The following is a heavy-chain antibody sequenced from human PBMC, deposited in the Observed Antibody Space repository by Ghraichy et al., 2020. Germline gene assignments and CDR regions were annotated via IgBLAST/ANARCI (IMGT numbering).Heavy chain of an antibody. D-gene: IGHD2-15*01. CDR2: IYYSGIT. Sequence: QTLSLTCTVSGGSISSYYWSWIRQPPGKGLEWIGYIYYSGITNYKSSLKSRVTISVDTSKNQFSLKLSSVTAADTAIYYCAREGYCSGGSCYRLGRFDPWGQGTLVTVSS. J-gene: IGHJ5*02. V-gene: IGHV4-59*01. CDR1: GGSISSYY. CDR3: AREGYCSGGSCYRLGRFDP.